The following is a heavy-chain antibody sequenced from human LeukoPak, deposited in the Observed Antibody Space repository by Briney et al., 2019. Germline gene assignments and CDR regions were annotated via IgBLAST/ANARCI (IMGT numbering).Heavy chain of an antibody. CDR2: MNPDSGNT. V-gene: IGHV1-18*01. Sequence: ASVKVSCKASGYTFTSYEINWVRQATGQGLEWMGWMNPDSGNTNYAQELQGRVTMTTDTSTSTAYMELRSLRSDDTAVYYCARLTPPPGWFDPWGQGTLVTVSS. CDR1: GYTFTSYE. D-gene: IGHD3-9*01. CDR3: ARLTPPPGWFDP. J-gene: IGHJ5*02.